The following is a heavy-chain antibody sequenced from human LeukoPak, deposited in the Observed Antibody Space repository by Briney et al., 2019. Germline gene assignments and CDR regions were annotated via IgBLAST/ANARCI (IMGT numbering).Heavy chain of an antibody. J-gene: IGHJ4*02. CDR2: INQDGSEE. CDR3: VRDGGVSGYDLLDY. Sequence: PGGSLRLSCAASGFTFSNYWMTWVRQAPGKGLEWVAHINQDGSEEHYMDSAKARFTISRDNAKNSLSLQMNSLRAEDTAVYYCVRDGGVSGYDLLDYWGQGTLVTVPS. CDR1: GFTFSNYW. D-gene: IGHD5-12*01. V-gene: IGHV3-7*01.